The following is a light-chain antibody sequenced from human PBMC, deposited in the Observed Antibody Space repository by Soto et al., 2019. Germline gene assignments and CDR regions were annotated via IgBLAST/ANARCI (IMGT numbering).Light chain of an antibody. J-gene: IGLJ3*02. CDR1: SSDVGGYNY. CDR3: SSYTSSSPASV. CDR2: EVS. V-gene: IGLV2-14*01. Sequence: QSVVTQPASVSGSPGQSITISCTGTSSDVGGYNYVSWYQQHPGKAPKLMIYEVSNRPSGVSNRFSGSKSGNTASLTISGLQAEDEADYYCSSYTSSSPASVFGGGTKVTVL.